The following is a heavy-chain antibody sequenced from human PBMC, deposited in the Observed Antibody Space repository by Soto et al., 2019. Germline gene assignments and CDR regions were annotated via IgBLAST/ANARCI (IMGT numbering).Heavy chain of an antibody. CDR2: ISGSGGST. CDR1: GFTFSSYA. CDR3: ATPPIVVVTAAPCVDY. D-gene: IGHD2-21*02. Sequence: GGSLRLSCAASGFTFSSYAMSWVRQAPGKGLEWVSAISGSGGSTYYADSVKGRFTISRDNSKNTLYLQMNSLRAEDTAVYYCATPPIVVVTAAPCVDYWGQGTLVTVSS. J-gene: IGHJ4*02. V-gene: IGHV3-23*01.